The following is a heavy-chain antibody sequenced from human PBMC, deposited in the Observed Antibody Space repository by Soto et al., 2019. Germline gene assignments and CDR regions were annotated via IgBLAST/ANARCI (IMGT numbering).Heavy chain of an antibody. CDR2: IYYSGST. J-gene: IGHJ4*02. V-gene: IGHV4-31*03. CDR1: GGSISSCGYY. D-gene: IGHD1-26*01. Sequence: TLSLTCTVSGGSISSCGYYWSWIRQDPGKGLEWIGYIYYSGSTYYNPSLKSRVTISVDTSKNQFSLKLSSVTAADTAVYYCARVASTGSNGYYFDYWGQGTLVTVSS. CDR3: ARVASTGSNGYYFDY.